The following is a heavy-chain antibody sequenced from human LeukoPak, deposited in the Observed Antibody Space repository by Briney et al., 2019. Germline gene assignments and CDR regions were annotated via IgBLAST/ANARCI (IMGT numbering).Heavy chain of an antibody. CDR3: ARSVVRYFDWFPLDN. D-gene: IGHD3-9*01. CDR2: IKQDGSEK. J-gene: IGHJ4*02. Sequence: GGSLRLPCAASGFTFSSYWMSWVRQAPGKGLEWVANIKQDGSEKYYVDSVKGRFTISRDNAKNSLYLQMNSLRAEDTAVYYCARSVVRYFDWFPLDNWGQGTLVTVSS. CDR1: GFTFSSYW. V-gene: IGHV3-7*04.